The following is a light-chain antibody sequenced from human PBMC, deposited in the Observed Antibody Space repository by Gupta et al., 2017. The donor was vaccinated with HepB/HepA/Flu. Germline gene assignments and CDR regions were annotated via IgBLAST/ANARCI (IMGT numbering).Light chain of an antibody. J-gene: IGKJ4*01. V-gene: IGKV1-12*01. CDR3: QQTNSFPIT. CDR1: QAISSW. CDR2: AAS. Sequence: DIQMTQSPSSVSASVGDRVTITCRASQAISSWLAWYQQKPGKDPNLLIYAASSLQSGVPLRFSGSGSGTDFTLTISSLQPEDFANYYCQQTNSFPITFGGGTKVDIK.